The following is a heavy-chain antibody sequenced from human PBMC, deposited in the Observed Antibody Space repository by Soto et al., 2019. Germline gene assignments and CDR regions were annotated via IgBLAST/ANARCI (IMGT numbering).Heavy chain of an antibody. CDR1: GGSVGSGAYY. V-gene: IGHV4-61*08. J-gene: IGHJ3*01. D-gene: IGHD3-16*01. CDR2: IQYSGDT. CDR3: ARHDYADRAFDL. Sequence: SETLSLTCIVSGGSVGSGAYYWSWIRQPPGNALEWIGYIQYSGDTNYNSSLKSRVTISVDMSRNRFSLKLTSVTAADTAFYYCARHDYADRAFDLWGQGTMVTV.